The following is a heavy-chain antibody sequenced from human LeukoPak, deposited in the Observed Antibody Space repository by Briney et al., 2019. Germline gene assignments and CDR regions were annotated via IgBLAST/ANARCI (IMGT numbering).Heavy chain of an antibody. J-gene: IGHJ4*02. CDR3: ARESSWGNFDY. CDR1: GGSISSYY. D-gene: IGHD7-27*01. CDR2: IYYSGNT. Sequence: PSETLSLTCTVSGGSISSYYWSWIRQPPGKGLEWIGYIYYSGNTNYNPSLKSRVTISVDTSKNQSSLKLSYVTAADTAVYFCARESSWGNFDYWGQGTLVTVSS. V-gene: IGHV4-59*01.